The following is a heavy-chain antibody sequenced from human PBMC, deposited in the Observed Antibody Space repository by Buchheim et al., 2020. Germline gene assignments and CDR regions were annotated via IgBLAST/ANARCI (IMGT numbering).Heavy chain of an antibody. CDR2: INPSGGST. CDR3: ARSRETMVRGDLPDFDP. V-gene: IGHV1-46*01. Sequence: QVQLVQSGAEVKKPGASVKVSCKASGYTFTSYYMHWVRQAPGQGLEWMGIINPSGGSTSYAQKFQGRVTMTRDTSTSTVYMELSSLRSEDTAVYYCARSRETMVRGDLPDFDPWGQGTL. D-gene: IGHD3-10*01. J-gene: IGHJ5*02. CDR1: GYTFTSYY.